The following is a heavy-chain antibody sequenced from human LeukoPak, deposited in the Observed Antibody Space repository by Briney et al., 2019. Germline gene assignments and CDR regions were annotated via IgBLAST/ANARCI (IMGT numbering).Heavy chain of an antibody. D-gene: IGHD1-14*01. CDR3: ATGAGDFDH. CDR1: GGSISSGGYS. CDR2: IYHSGST. Sequence: KPSETLSPTCAVSGGSISSGGYSWSWIRQPPGKGLEWIGYIYHSGSTYYNPSLKSRVTISVDRSKNQFSLKLSSVTAADTAVYYCATGAGDFDHWGQGILVTVSS. J-gene: IGHJ4*02. V-gene: IGHV4-30-2*01.